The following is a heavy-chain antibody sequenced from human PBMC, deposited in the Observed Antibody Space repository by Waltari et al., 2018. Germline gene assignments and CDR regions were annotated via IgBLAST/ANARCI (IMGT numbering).Heavy chain of an antibody. V-gene: IGHV3-23*01. CDR3: AKGRYYYDSSGYSDFDY. D-gene: IGHD3-22*01. CDR2: ISGSGGST. Sequence: EVQLLESGGGLVQPGGSLRLSCAASGFTFSSSAMSSVRHAPGTGLEWVSAISGSGGSTYYADSVKGRFTISRDNSKNTLYLQMNSLRAEDTAVYYCAKGRYYYDSSGYSDFDYWGQGTLVTVSS. J-gene: IGHJ4*02. CDR1: GFTFSSSA.